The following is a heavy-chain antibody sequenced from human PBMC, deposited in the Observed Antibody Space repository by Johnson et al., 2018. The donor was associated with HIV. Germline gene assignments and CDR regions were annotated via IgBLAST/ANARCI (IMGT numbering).Heavy chain of an antibody. D-gene: IGHD3-10*01. CDR2: ISYDGSNK. J-gene: IGHJ3*02. V-gene: IGHV3-30-3*01. CDR3: ARAQGVLVWFRELLFDAFDI. Sequence: VQLVESGGGVVQPGRSLRLSCAASGFTFSSYAMHWVRQAPGKGLEWVAVISYDGSNKYYADSVKGRFTISRDNSKNTLYLQMNSLRAEDTAVYYCARAQGVLVWFRELLFDAFDIWGQGTLVTVSS. CDR1: GFTFSSYA.